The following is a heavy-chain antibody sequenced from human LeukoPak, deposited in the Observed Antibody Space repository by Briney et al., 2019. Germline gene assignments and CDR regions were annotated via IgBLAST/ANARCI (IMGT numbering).Heavy chain of an antibody. D-gene: IGHD3-10*01. CDR2: IKQDGSEK. V-gene: IGHV3-7*01. CDR3: ARVRPSIPYGPFDY. J-gene: IGHJ4*02. CDR1: GFTFCSYW. Sequence: GGSLRLSCAASGFTFCSYWMSWVRQAPGKGLEWVANIKQDGSEKYYVDSVKGRFTISRDNAKNSLYLQMNSLRAEDTAVYYCARVRPSIPYGPFDYWGQGTLVTVSS.